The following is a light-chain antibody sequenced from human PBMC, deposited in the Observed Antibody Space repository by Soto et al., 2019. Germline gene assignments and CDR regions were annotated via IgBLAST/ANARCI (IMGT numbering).Light chain of an antibody. CDR1: SSDVGGYNY. Sequence: QPALAQPPSGSGSFGQSGRISCTGTSSDVGGYNYVSWYQQHPGKAPKLMIYEVSERPSGVPDRFSGSKSGNTASLTVSGLQADDEADYYCSSYSGTNYHYVFGTGTKVTVL. CDR2: EVS. CDR3: SSYSGTNYHYV. V-gene: IGLV2-8*01. J-gene: IGLJ1*01.